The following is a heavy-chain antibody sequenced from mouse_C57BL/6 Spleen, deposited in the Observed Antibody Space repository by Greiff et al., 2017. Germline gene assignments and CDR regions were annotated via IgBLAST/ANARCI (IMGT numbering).Heavy chain of an antibody. D-gene: IGHD2-4*01. CDR3: ASGDYDGRFDD. CDR1: GYTFTSYT. J-gene: IGHJ2*01. CDR2: INPSSGYT. V-gene: IGHV1-4*01. Sequence: VKLMESGAELARPGASVKMSCKASGYTFTSYTMHWVKQRPGQGLEWIGTINPSSGYTKYTQKFKDKATLTADKSTTTAYMQLSSLTSEDAADYYCASGDYDGRFDDWGQGTTLTVSS.